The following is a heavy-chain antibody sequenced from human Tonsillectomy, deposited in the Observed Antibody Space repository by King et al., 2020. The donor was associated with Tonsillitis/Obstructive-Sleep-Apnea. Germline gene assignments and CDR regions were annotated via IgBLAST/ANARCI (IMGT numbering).Heavy chain of an antibody. V-gene: IGHV4-39*01. CDR2: IYYTGRT. CDR3: VSQGGSGWYYFDY. J-gene: IGHJ4*02. Sequence: QLQESGTGLVKPSETLSLTCTVSGGSITSSSYYWDWVRQPPGKGQEWIGGIYYTGRTYYNPSLKTRVTMSVDTSKNQFSLKLSSVTTADTAVYYCVSQGGSGWYYFDYWGQGTLVTVSS. D-gene: IGHD6-19*01. CDR1: GGSITSSSYY.